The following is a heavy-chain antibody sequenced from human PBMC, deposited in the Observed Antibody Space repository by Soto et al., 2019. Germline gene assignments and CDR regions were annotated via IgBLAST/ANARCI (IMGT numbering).Heavy chain of an antibody. Sequence: GASVKVSCKASGYTFTSYDINWVRQATGQGLEWMGWMNPNSGNTGYAQKFQGRVTMTRNTSISTAYMELSSLRSEDTAVYYCARGLPLGSGSYYLFYYYYYGMDVWGQGTTVTVSS. CDR3: ARGLPLGSGSYYLFYYYYYGMDV. J-gene: IGHJ6*02. CDR1: GYTFTSYD. V-gene: IGHV1-8*01. D-gene: IGHD3-10*01. CDR2: MNPNSGNT.